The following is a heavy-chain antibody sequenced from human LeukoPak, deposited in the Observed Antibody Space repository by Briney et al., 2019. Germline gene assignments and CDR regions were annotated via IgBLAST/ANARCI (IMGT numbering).Heavy chain of an antibody. Sequence: GASVKVSCKASGYTFTGYYMHWVRQAPGQGLEWIGWINPNSGGTNYAQKFQGWVTMTRDTSISTAYMELSRLRSDDTAVYYCARRFLVVVPAAVDAFDIWGQGTMVTVSS. CDR2: INPNSGGT. V-gene: IGHV1-2*04. CDR1: GYTFTGYY. D-gene: IGHD2-2*01. J-gene: IGHJ3*02. CDR3: ARRFLVVVPAAVDAFDI.